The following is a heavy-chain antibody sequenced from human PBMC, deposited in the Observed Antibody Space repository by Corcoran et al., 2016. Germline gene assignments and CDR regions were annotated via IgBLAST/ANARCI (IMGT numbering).Heavy chain of an antibody. D-gene: IGHD3-22*01. V-gene: IGHV3-23*01. J-gene: IGHJ4*02. CDR3: AKDPRDDTSGYYFHFDY. CDR2: ISGSGGAT. Sequence: EVQLLESGGGLVQPGGSLRLSCAASGFTFSSYAMSWVRQTPGKGLEWVSTISGSGGATYYADSVKGRFTVSSDNSKNTLYLQMNSLRAEDTAVDYCAKDPRDDTSGYYFHFDYWGQGALVTVSS. CDR1: GFTFSSYA.